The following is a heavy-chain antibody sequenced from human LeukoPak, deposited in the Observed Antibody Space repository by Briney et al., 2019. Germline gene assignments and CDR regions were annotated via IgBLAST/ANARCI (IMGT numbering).Heavy chain of an antibody. CDR1: GFTFSRYR. CDR2: ISSSGTYI. J-gene: IGHJ4*02. D-gene: IGHD3/OR15-3a*01. V-gene: IGHV3-21*01. CDR3: ASSLDSYTYGFFDY. Sequence: PGGSLRLSCAASGFTFSRYRMNWVRQAPGEGLEWVSSISSSGTYIYYADSVKGRFTISRDNAKNSLFLQMNSLRAEDTAVYYCASSLDSYTYGFFDYWGQGTLVTVSS.